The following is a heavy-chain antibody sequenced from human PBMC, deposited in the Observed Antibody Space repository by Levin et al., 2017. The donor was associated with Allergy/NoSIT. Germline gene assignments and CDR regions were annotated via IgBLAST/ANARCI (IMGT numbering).Heavy chain of an antibody. Sequence: ASVKVSCKASGYTFTSYYMHWVRQAPGQGLEWMGIINPSGGSTSYAQKFQGRVTMTRDTSTSTVYMELSSLRSEDTAVYYCARGEKRITMIVVVSPRQVYFQHWGQGTLVTVSS. D-gene: IGHD3-22*01. V-gene: IGHV1-46*01. CDR1: GYTFTSYY. J-gene: IGHJ1*01. CDR3: ARGEKRITMIVVVSPRQVYFQH. CDR2: INPSGGST.